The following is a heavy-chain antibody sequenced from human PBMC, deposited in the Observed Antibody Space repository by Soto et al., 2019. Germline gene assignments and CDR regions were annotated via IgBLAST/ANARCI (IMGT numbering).Heavy chain of an antibody. Sequence: QLQLQESGPGLVTPSETLSLTCTVSGGSISADTYYWGWIRQPPGKGLEWIGSIFYSGSIYYNPSLKSRLTISVDTSKNQFSLKLSSVTAADTAVYYCARLPDRGYSRVDYWGQGTLVTVSS. CDR3: ARLPDRGYSRVDY. J-gene: IGHJ4*02. V-gene: IGHV4-39*01. D-gene: IGHD2-2*03. CDR2: IFYSGSI. CDR1: GGSISADTYY.